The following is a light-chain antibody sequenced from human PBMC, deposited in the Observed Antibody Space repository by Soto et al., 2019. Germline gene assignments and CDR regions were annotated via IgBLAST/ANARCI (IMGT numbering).Light chain of an antibody. V-gene: IGLV2-14*01. CDR1: SSDVGGYNY. CDR2: EVT. J-gene: IGLJ1*01. Sequence: QSALTQPASVSGSPGQSITISCTGTSSDVGGYNYVSWYQQHPGKAPKLIIYEVTNRPSGVSIRFSGSKSGNTASLTISGLQAEDEADYYCCLYVGATTYVFGTGTKVTVL. CDR3: CLYVGATTYV.